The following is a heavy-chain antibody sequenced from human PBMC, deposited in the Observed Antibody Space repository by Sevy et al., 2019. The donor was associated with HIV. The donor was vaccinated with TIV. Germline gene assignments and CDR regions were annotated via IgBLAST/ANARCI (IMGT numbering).Heavy chain of an antibody. Sequence: GGSLRLSCAASGFTFRKYSMSGVRQPPGKGLEWVSTLSFGCGEINYADYVKGRLTISRDNSKSSVYLQMNNLRPEDTAVYYCAREGCTKPHDYWGQGTLVTVSS. D-gene: IGHD2-8*01. CDR2: LSFGCGEI. V-gene: IGHV3-23*01. CDR1: GFTFRKYS. CDR3: AREGCTKPHDY. J-gene: IGHJ4*02.